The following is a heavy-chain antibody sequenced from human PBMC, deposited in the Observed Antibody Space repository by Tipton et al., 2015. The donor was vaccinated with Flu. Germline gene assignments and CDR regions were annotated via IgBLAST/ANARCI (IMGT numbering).Heavy chain of an antibody. V-gene: IGHV5-51*03. CDR3: VRRDSIGWFYFQF. CDR1: GYIFTNYW. J-gene: IGHJ4*02. D-gene: IGHD6-19*01. CDR2: IYPGDSDI. Sequence: QLVQSGAEVKKPGESLKISCEGSGYIFTNYWIGWVRQVPGKGLEWMGIIYPGDSDITYSPSFQGQVTISVDKSINTAYLQWSSLKASDTAMYYCVRRDSIGWFYFQFWGQGTRVTVSS.